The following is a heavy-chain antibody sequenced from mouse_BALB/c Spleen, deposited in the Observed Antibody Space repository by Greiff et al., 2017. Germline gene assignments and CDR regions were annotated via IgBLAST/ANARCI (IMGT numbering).Heavy chain of an antibody. D-gene: IGHD1-1*01. J-gene: IGHJ4*01. CDR2: IDPENGNT. Sequence: VQLKQSGAELVRPGALVKLSCKASGFNIKDYYMHWVKQRPEQGLEWIGWIDPENGNTIYDPKFQGKASITADTSSNTAYLQLSSLTSEDTAVYYCALYYGSRYYAMDYWGQGTSVTVSS. CDR1: GFNIKDYY. V-gene: IGHV14-1*02. CDR3: ALYYGSRYYAMDY.